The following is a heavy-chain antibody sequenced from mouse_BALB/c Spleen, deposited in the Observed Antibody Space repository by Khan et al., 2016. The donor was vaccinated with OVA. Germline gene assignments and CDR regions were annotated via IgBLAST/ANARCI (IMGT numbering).Heavy chain of an antibody. CDR2: VSTGGPYT. V-gene: IGHV5-6*01. CDR1: GFTFSTYG. CDR3: ARLAYFYDSEGFAY. D-gene: IGHD1-1*01. J-gene: IGHJ3*01. Sequence: EVELVEPGGDVVKPGGSLKLSCAASGFTFSTYGMSWVRQTPDKRLDWVATVSTGGPYTYYPATVKGRFTISRDNAKDTLYLQMSSLKSEDTAMFYGARLAYFYDSEGFAYWGQGTLVTVSA.